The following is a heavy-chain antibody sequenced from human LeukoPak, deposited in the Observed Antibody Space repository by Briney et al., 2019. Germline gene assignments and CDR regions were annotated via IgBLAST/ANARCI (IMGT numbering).Heavy chain of an antibody. CDR2: ISSSSSYI. CDR3: ARQDYDILTGFACDY. CDR1: GFTFSSYS. J-gene: IGHJ4*02. V-gene: IGHV3-21*01. Sequence: PGGSLRLSCAASGFTFSSYSMNWVRQAPGKGLEWVSSISSSSSYIYYADSVKGRFTISRDNAKNSLYLQMNSLRAEDTAVYYCARQDYDILTGFACDYWGQGTLVTVSS. D-gene: IGHD3-9*01.